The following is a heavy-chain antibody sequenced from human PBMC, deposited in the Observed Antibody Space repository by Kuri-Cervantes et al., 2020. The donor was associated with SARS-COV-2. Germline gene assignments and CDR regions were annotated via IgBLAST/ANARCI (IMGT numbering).Heavy chain of an antibody. CDR1: GYTFTSYG. CDR3: ARGDFTAGFY. J-gene: IGHJ4*02. CDR2: ISHYSGNT. D-gene: IGHD2-15*01. V-gene: IGHV1-18*01. Sequence: ASVKVSCKTSGYTFTSYGTTWVRQAPGQGLEWMGWISHYSGNTDYAQRVQDRVIFTRDTSTSTTYVELRSLRSDDTAVYYCARGDFTAGFYWGQGTQVTVSS.